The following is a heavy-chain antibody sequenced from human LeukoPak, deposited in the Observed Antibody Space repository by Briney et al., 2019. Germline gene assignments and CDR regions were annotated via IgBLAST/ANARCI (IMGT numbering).Heavy chain of an antibody. CDR1: GYTFTGYY. CDR3: ARDYYDSSGYYSY. D-gene: IGHD3-22*01. Sequence: ASVTVSCTASGYTFTGYYMHWVRQAPGQGLEWMGRINPNSGGTNYAQKFQGRVTMTRDTSISTAYMELSRLRSDDTAVYYCARDYYDSSGYYSYWGQGTLVTVSS. J-gene: IGHJ4*02. V-gene: IGHV1-2*06. CDR2: INPNSGGT.